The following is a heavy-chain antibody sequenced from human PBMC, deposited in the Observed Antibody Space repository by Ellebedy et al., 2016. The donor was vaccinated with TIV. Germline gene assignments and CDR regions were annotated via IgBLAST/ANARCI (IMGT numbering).Heavy chain of an antibody. Sequence: ASVKVSCKVSGYTLTELSMHWVRQAPGKGLEWMGGFDPEDGETIYAQKFQGRVTMTEDTSTDTAYMELSSLRSEDTAVYYCARMSGYSYLDAFDIWGQGTMVTVSS. CDR3: ARMSGYSYLDAFDI. V-gene: IGHV1-24*01. J-gene: IGHJ3*02. D-gene: IGHD5-18*01. CDR1: GYTLTELS. CDR2: FDPEDGET.